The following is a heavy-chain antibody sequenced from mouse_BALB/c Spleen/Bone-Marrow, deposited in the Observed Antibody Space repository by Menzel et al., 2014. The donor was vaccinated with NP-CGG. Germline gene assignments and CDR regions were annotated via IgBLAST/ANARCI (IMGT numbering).Heavy chain of an antibody. CDR2: IHYSGYT. CDR1: GYSITSGYG. CDR3: ATEATYDASGPD. J-gene: IGHJ3*01. D-gene: IGHD2-14*01. Sequence: EVQLQQSGPDLVQPSQSLSLTCTVTGYSITSGYGWHWIRQFPGDKLEWLAYIHYSGYTDFNPSLKGRISVTRDTSKNQFFLQLNSVTTEGTATYSCATEATYDASGPDWGQGTLVTVSA. V-gene: IGHV3-1*02.